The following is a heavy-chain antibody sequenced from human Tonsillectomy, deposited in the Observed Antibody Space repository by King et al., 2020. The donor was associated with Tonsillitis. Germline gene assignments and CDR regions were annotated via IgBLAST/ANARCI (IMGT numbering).Heavy chain of an antibody. D-gene: IGHD3-3*01. V-gene: IGHV4-34*01. CDR1: GGSFSGYY. Sequence: VQLQQWGAGLLKPSETLSLPCAVYGGSFSGYYWSWIRQPPGKGLEWIGEINHSGSTNYNPSLKSRVTISVDTSKNQFSLKLSSVTAADTAVYYCASRRFLEWFDAFDIWGQGTMVTVSS. CDR3: ASRRFLEWFDAFDI. CDR2: INHSGST. J-gene: IGHJ3*02.